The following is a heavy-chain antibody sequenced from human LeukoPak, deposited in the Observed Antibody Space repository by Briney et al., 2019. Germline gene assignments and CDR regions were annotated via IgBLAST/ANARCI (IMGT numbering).Heavy chain of an antibody. J-gene: IGHJ4*02. Sequence: GGSLRLSCAASGFTFSSYWMSWVRQAPGKGLEWVANIKQDGSEKYYVDSVKGRFTISRDNAKNSLYLQMNSLRAEDTAVYYCPNAMHFAWLLYSFASWGQETLVTVPS. V-gene: IGHV3-7*01. CDR3: PNAMHFAWLLYSFAS. CDR1: GFTFSSYW. CDR2: IKQDGSEK. D-gene: IGHD3-9*01.